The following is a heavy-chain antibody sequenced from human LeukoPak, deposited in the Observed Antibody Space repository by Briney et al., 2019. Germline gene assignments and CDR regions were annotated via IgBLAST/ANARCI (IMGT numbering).Heavy chain of an antibody. CDR3: AKVVNSGYYYYFDY. J-gene: IGHJ4*02. V-gene: IGHV3-23*01. D-gene: IGHD3-22*01. Sequence: GGSLRLSCAASGFTFSSYAMSWVRQAPGKGLEWVSAISSSGSGTYYPDSVKGRFTISRDNSKNTLYLQTNSLRVEDTAVYFCAKVVNSGYYYYFDYWGQGTLVTVSS. CDR2: ISSSGSGT. CDR1: GFTFSSYA.